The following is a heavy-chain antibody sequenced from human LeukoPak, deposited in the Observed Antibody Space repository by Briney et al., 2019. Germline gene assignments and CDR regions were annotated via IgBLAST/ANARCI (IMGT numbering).Heavy chain of an antibody. J-gene: IGHJ5*02. Sequence: GSLRLSCAASGFTFSDYYMSWIRQPPGKGLEWIGEINHSGSTNYNPSLKSRVTISVDTSKNQFSLKLSSVTAADTAVYYCARRGYYYGFGNWFDPWGQGTLVTVSS. CDR1: GFTFSDYY. CDR2: INHSGST. V-gene: IGHV4-34*01. CDR3: ARRGYYYGFGNWFDP. D-gene: IGHD3-10*01.